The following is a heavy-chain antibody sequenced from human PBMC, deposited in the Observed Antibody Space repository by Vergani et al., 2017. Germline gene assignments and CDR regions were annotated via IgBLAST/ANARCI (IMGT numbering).Heavy chain of an antibody. Sequence: QVQLQQWGAGLLTPSETLSLTCAVYGGSFSGYYWSWLRPPPGKGLEWIGEINHSGSTNYNPSLKSRVTISVDTSKNQFSLKLSSVTAADTAVYYCARGLYYDFWSGYYRDYGGQGTLVTVAS. D-gene: IGHD3-3*01. J-gene: IGHJ4*02. CDR1: GGSFSGYY. V-gene: IGHV4-34*01. CDR3: ARGLYYDFWSGYYRDY. CDR2: INHSGST.